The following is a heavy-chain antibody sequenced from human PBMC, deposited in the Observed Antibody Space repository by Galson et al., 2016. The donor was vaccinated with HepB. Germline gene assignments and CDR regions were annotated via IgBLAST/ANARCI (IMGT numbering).Heavy chain of an antibody. CDR3: ARDVAVTNRPSGDY. CDR2: IYIGGST. V-gene: IGHV3-53*04. Sequence: SLRLSCAASGFTVSSNYMTWVRQAPGQGLEWVSVIYIGGSTFYADSVKGRFTISRHKSKNMLYLQMTSLRTEDTAVYYCARDVAVTNRPSGDYWGQGTLVTVSS. CDR1: GFTVSSNY. D-gene: IGHD6-19*01. J-gene: IGHJ4*02.